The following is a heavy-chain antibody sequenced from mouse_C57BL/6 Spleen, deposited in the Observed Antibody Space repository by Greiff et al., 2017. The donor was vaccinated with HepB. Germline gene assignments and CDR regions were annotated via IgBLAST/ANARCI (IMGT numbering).Heavy chain of an antibody. V-gene: IGHV1-80*01. Sequence: VQLQQSGAELVKPGASVKISCKASGYAFSSYWMNWVKQRPGKGLEWIGQIYPGDGDTNYNGKFKGKATLTADKSSSTAYMQLSSLTSEDSAVYFSARRDDGYYLDAMDYWGQGTSVTVSS. J-gene: IGHJ4*01. CDR1: GYAFSSYW. CDR3: ARRDDGYYLDAMDY. CDR2: IYPGDGDT. D-gene: IGHD2-3*01.